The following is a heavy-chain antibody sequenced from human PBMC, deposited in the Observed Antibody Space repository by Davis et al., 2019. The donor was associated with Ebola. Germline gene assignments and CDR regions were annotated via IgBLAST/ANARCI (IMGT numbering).Heavy chain of an antibody. Sequence: AASVKVSCKASGYTFTSYGITWVRQAPGQELEWMGWINPHNGNTNYAQNVQGRVTMTTDTATSTAYMEVGSLRSDDTAVYFCARAQFPTTSDHWGQGTLVTVSS. D-gene: IGHD1-1*01. CDR3: ARAQFPTTSDH. CDR1: GYTFTSYG. CDR2: INPHNGNT. J-gene: IGHJ4*02. V-gene: IGHV1-18*04.